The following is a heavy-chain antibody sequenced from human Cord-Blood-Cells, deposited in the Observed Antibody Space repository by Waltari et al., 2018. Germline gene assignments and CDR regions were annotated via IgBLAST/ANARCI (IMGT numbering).Heavy chain of an antibody. CDR3: AREAPGGNSGRDYYYYYMDV. D-gene: IGHD2-21*02. Sequence: QVQLQQWGAGLLKPSETLSLTCAVYGGSFSGYSWSWIRQPPGKGLEWIGEINHSGSTNYNPSLKSRVTISVDTSKNQFSLKLSSVTAADTAVYYCAREAPGGNSGRDYYYYYMDVWGKGTTVTVSS. J-gene: IGHJ6*03. V-gene: IGHV4-34*01. CDR2: INHSGST. CDR1: GGSFSGYS.